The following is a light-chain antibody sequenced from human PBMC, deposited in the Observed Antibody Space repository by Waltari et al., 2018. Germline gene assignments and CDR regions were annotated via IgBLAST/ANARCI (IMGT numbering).Light chain of an antibody. CDR3: QQCYSFPYT. V-gene: IGKV4-1*01. Sequence: DIVMTQSPDSLAVSLGERATIHCKSSQSVLSSSNNKKYLGGYQQKPGQPPKLHISWASTGESGVPGRVCGSGSGTDFTLTIRSLQAEDVSVYYCQQCYSFPYTVGQGTKLEIK. CDR1: QSVLSSSNNKKY. CDR2: WAS. J-gene: IGKJ2*01.